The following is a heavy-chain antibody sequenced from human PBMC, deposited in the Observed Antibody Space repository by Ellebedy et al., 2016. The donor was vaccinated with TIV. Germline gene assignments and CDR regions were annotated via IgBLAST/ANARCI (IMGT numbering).Heavy chain of an antibody. Sequence: GGSLRLSXAASGFTFSSYSMNWVRQAPGKGLEWVSSISSSSSYIYYADSVKGRFTISRDNAKNSLYLQMNSLRAEDTAVYYCARGRGGSSDRGKLDYWGQGTLVTVSS. D-gene: IGHD1-26*01. CDR3: ARGRGGSSDRGKLDY. CDR1: GFTFSSYS. J-gene: IGHJ4*02. CDR2: ISSSSSYI. V-gene: IGHV3-21*01.